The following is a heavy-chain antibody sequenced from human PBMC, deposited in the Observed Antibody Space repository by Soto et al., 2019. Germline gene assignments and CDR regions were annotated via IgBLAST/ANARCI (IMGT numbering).Heavy chain of an antibody. CDR3: ARDGGRNSGGIDY. Sequence: QVQLVQSGAEVKKPGSSVKVSCKASGGTFSSYSINWVRQAPGQGLEWMGEIIPIFGTANYAQKFQGRVTIPADESTSTAYRELSSLRSEDTAVYYCARDGGRNSGGIDYWGQRPLVTVSS. D-gene: IGHD1-26*01. V-gene: IGHV1-69*01. CDR2: IIPIFGTA. J-gene: IGHJ4*02. CDR1: GGTFSSYS.